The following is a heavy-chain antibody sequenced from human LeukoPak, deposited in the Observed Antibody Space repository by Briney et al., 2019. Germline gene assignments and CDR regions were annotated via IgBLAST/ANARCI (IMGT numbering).Heavy chain of an antibody. CDR2: IYYSGST. CDR3: AGGDMVRGVPPPPSLDY. Sequence: SETLSLTCTVSGGSISSYYWSWIRQPPGKGLEWIGYIYYSGSTNYNPSLKSRVTTSVDTSKNQFSLKLSSVTAADTAVYYCAGGDMVRGVPPPPSLDYWGQGTLVTVSS. J-gene: IGHJ4*02. CDR1: GGSISSYY. V-gene: IGHV4-59*01. D-gene: IGHD3-10*01.